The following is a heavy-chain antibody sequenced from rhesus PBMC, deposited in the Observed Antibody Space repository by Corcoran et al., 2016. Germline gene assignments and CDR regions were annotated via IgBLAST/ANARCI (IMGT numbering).Heavy chain of an antibody. Sequence: QLQLQESGPGLVKPSETLSLTCAVSGGSISGGYGWSWIRQPPGKGLEWIGHIFGSIGITYYNPSLKSRVTISTDTSKNQFSLKLSSVTAADTAVYYCARGGRQLEIVFDYWGQGVLVTVSS. CDR1: GGSISGGYG. J-gene: IGHJ4*01. CDR3: ARGGRQLEIVFDY. D-gene: IGHD6-25*01. CDR2: IFGSIGIT. V-gene: IGHV4S7*01.